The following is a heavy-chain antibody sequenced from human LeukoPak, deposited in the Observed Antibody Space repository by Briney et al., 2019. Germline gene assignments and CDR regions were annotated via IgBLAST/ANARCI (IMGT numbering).Heavy chain of an antibody. D-gene: IGHD3-10*01. CDR3: ARLWGRPADYYYGSGSQLDY. CDR1: GFTFSSYA. J-gene: IGHJ4*02. Sequence: GRSLRLSCAASGFTFSSYAMHWVRQAPGKGLEWVAVISYDGSNKYYADSVEGRFTISRDNSKNTLYLQMNSLRAEDTAVYYCARLWGRPADYYYGSGSQLDYWGQGTLVTVSS. V-gene: IGHV3-30*04. CDR2: ISYDGSNK.